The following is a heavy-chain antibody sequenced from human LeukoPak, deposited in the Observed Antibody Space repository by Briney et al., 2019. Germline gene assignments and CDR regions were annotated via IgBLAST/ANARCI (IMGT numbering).Heavy chain of an antibody. CDR1: GFIFTDYW. D-gene: IGHD6-19*01. Sequence: PGGSLRLSCAASGFIFTDYWMSWVRQAPGKGLEWVASIKQDGSQKFYVDSVKGRFTVSRDNAKNSLYLQMNSLRAEDTAVYYCAKITGIAVAGGFDYWGQGTLVTVSS. V-gene: IGHV3-7*03. CDR2: IKQDGSQK. J-gene: IGHJ4*02. CDR3: AKITGIAVAGGFDY.